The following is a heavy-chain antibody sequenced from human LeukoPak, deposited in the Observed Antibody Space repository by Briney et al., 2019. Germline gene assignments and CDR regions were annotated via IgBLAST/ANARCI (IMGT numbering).Heavy chain of an antibody. V-gene: IGHV3-64D*09. Sequence: GGALRLSCSGSGFTFSRYAMHWVRQAPGKGVEYVSGINDNGGRTHYGDSVKGRFSISRDNSKNTLHLQMSTLRADDTALYYCVKDVGGSYAFDYWGQGILVTVAS. D-gene: IGHD1-26*01. CDR3: VKDVGGSYAFDY. CDR1: GFTFSRYA. J-gene: IGHJ4*02. CDR2: INDNGGRT.